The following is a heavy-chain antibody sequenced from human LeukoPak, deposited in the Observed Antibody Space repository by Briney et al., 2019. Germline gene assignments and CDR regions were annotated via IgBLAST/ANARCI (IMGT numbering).Heavy chain of an antibody. CDR1: GYTFTGYY. V-gene: IGHV1-2*02. CDR2: INPNSGGT. CDR3: ARDIWQGISKYFQH. J-gene: IGHJ1*01. Sequence: VASVKVSCKASGYTFTGYYIHWVRQAPGQGLEWMGWINPNSGGTNYAQKFQGRVTMTRDTSISTAYMELSRLRSDDTAVYYCARDIWQGISKYFQHWGQGTLVTVSS. D-gene: IGHD1-14*01.